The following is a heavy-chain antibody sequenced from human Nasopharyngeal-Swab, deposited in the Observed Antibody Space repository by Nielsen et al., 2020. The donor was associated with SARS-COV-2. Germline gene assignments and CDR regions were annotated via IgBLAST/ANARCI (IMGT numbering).Heavy chain of an antibody. D-gene: IGHD4-17*01. CDR1: GGSFTTYS. V-gene: IGHV4-34*01. Sequence: GSLRLSCAVYGGSFTTYSWIWIRQPPGKGLEWIGEINHIGSTNYNTYNPSLNSRVTISLATSKNQFSLTLTSVTAADTAIYFRARGRYYGDYDYWGQGALVTVSS. CDR3: ARGRYYGDYDY. J-gene: IGHJ4*02. CDR2: INHIGST.